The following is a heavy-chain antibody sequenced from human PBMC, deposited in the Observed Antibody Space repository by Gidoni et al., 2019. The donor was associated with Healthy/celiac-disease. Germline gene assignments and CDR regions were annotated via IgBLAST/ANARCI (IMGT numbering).Heavy chain of an antibody. CDR3: ARDLDGDGYITGY. Sequence: EVQLVESGGGLVKPGGSLRLSCAASGFTFSSYSMNWVRQAPGKGLEWVSSISSSSSYIYYADSVKGRFTISRDNAKNSLYLQMNSLRAEDTAVYYCARDLDGDGYITGYWGQGTLVTVSS. CDR2: ISSSSSYI. J-gene: IGHJ4*02. CDR1: GFTFSSYS. V-gene: IGHV3-21*01. D-gene: IGHD5-12*01.